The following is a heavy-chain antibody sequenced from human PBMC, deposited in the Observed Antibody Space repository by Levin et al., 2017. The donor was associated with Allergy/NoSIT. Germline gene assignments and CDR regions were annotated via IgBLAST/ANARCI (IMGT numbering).Heavy chain of an antibody. J-gene: IGHJ4*02. CDR2: IGTDGSDT. CDR1: GFRISSYW. V-gene: IGHV3-74*01. Sequence: QAGGSLRLSCAGSGFRISSYWLHWVRQVPGKWPVWVARIGTDGSDTSYADSVKGRFTISRDNARNTLYLQMNSLRAEDTAVYYCTRDPVNYGRVGYYFDYWGQGVLVTVSS. CDR3: TRDPVNYGRVGYYFDY. D-gene: IGHD3-10*01.